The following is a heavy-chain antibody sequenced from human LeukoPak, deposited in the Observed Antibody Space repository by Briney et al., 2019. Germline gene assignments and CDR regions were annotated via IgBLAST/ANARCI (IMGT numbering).Heavy chain of an antibody. V-gene: IGHV4-38-2*02. CDR1: GYSISSGYY. Sequence: SETLSLTCTVSGYSISSGYYWGWIRQPPGKGLEWIGSIYHSGSTYYNPSLKSRVTISVDTSKNQFSLKLSSVTAADTAVYYCARHRRDMVRGSTSFDYWGQGTLVTVSS. J-gene: IGHJ4*02. D-gene: IGHD3-10*01. CDR3: ARHRRDMVRGSTSFDY. CDR2: IYHSGST.